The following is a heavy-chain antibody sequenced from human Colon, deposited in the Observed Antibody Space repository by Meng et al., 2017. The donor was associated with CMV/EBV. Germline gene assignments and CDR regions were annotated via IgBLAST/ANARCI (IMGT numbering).Heavy chain of an antibody. Sequence: GESLKISCAASGFTFSNYEVNWVRQAPGKGLEWVSYISRSGDITYYADSVKGRFTVSRDNTKNSLYVEMNSLGPEDTAIYYCARITFCSSTSCHSHFGMDVWGPGTTVTVSS. CDR3: ARITFCSSTSCHSHFGMDV. D-gene: IGHD2-2*02. CDR2: ISRSGDIT. V-gene: IGHV3-48*03. J-gene: IGHJ6*02. CDR1: GFTFSNYE.